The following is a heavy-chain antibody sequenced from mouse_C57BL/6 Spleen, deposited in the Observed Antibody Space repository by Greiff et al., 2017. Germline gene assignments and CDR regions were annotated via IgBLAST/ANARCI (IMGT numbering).Heavy chain of an antibody. J-gene: IGHJ4*01. CDR3: ARPHYYDCDVGYAMYY. CDR1: GFTFSDYG. Sequence: EVQVVESGGGLVKPGGSLKLSCAASGFTFSDYGMHWVRQAPEKGLEWVAYISSGSSTIYYADTVKGRFTISRDNAKNTLFLQMTSLMSEDPAMYYCARPHYYDCDVGYAMYYWGQGTSVTVSS. V-gene: IGHV5-17*01. CDR2: ISSGSSTI. D-gene: IGHD2-4*01.